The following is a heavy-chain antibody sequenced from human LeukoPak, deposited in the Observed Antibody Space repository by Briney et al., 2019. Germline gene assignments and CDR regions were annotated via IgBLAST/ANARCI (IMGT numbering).Heavy chain of an antibody. CDR3: ARSLWPEDY. V-gene: IGHV3-7*01. D-gene: IGHD2-21*01. CDR1: GFTFSGYW. CDR2: INQGETEK. J-gene: IGHJ4*02. Sequence: GGSLRVSCAVSGFTFSGYWMSWFRQAPGKRLEWVANINQGETEKQYVDSVKGRFTISRDNAKNSLYLQMNSLRAEDTAVYYCARSLWPEDYWGQGILVTVSS.